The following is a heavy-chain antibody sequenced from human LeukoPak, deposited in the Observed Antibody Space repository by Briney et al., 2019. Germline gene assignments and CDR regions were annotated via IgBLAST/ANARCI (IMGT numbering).Heavy chain of an antibody. D-gene: IGHD5-24*01. V-gene: IGHV4-34*01. CDR3: ARGLQVPEDYYYGMDV. Sequence: PSETLSLTCAVYGGSFSGYYWSWIRQPPGKGLEWIGEINHSGSTNYNPSLKSRVTISVDTSKNQFSLKLSSVTAADTAVYYCARGLQVPEDYYYGMDVWGQGTTVTVSS. CDR1: GGSFSGYY. J-gene: IGHJ6*02. CDR2: INHSGST.